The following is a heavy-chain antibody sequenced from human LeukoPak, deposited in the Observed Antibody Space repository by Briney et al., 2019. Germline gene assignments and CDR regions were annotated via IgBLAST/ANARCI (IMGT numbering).Heavy chain of an antibody. CDR3: ARNVRIAVERGDWFDP. CDR2: IYYSGST. D-gene: IGHD6-19*01. J-gene: IGHJ5*02. CDR1: GGSISSYY. Sequence: SETLSLTCTVSGGSISSYYWSWIRQPPGKGLEWIGYIYYSGSTNYNPSLKSRVTISVDTSKNQFSLKLSPVTAADTAVYYCARNVRIAVERGDWFDPWGQGTLVTVSS. V-gene: IGHV4-59*08.